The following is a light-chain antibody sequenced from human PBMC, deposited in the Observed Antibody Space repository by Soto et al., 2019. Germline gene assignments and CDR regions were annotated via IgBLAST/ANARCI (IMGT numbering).Light chain of an antibody. CDR2: GAF. CDR3: QHSET. V-gene: IGKV3-20*01. CDR1: QSVSSIS. J-gene: IGKJ1*01. Sequence: DIVLTQSPGTLPLSPGERPTLFCRASQSVSSISLAWYQQKPGQAPRLVIHGAFRRATGIPDRFSGSGSGTDFTLTISRLEPEDFAVYYCQHSETFGQGTKVDIK.